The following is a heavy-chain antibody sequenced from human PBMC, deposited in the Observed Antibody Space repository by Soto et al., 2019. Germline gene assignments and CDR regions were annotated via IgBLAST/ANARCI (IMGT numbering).Heavy chain of an antibody. CDR1: GHTFTSYG. CDR2: ISAYNGNT. Sequence: ASVKVSCKASGHTFTSYGISWVRQAPGQGLEWMGWISAYNGNTNYAQKLQGRVTMTTDTSTSTAYMELRSLRSDDTAVYYCARDGRPLCSSTSCLTYNWFDPWGQGALVTVSS. J-gene: IGHJ5*02. V-gene: IGHV1-18*04. CDR3: ARDGRPLCSSTSCLTYNWFDP. D-gene: IGHD2-2*01.